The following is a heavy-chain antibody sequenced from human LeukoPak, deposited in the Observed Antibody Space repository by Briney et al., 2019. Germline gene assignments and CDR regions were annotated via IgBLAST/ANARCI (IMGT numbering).Heavy chain of an antibody. Sequence: SETLSLTCTVSGGSISSSSYYWGWIRQPPGKGLEWIGSIYYSGSTYYNPSLKSRVTISVDTSKNQFSLKLTSVTAADTAVYYCAREYYGSGSYGYWGQGTLVTVSS. CDR2: IYYSGST. V-gene: IGHV4-39*01. CDR3: AREYYGSGSYGY. CDR1: GGSISSSSYY. D-gene: IGHD3-10*01. J-gene: IGHJ4*02.